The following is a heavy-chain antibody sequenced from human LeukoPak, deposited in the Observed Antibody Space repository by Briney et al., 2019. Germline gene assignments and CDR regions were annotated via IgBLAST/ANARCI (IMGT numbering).Heavy chain of an antibody. CDR1: GFAFNGFA. D-gene: IGHD3/OR15-3a*01. Sequence: GGSLRLSCSASGFAFNGFAMGWVRQAPGKGLEWVSSISTSGDNTYYANSVEGRFIVSRDNSQNTLYLQMNSLTVDDTALYYCVKWTGYGMNWGQGTLVTVSS. J-gene: IGHJ4*02. V-gene: IGHV3-23*05. CDR2: ISTSGDNT. CDR3: VKWTGYGMN.